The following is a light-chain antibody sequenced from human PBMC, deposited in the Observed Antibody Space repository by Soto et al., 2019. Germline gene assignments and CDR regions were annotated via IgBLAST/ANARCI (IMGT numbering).Light chain of an antibody. CDR1: QSVSSSY. J-gene: IGKJ1*01. V-gene: IGKV3-20*01. CDR3: QQYGSSPGT. CDR2: GAS. Sequence: EIVLTPSPGTLSLSPGERATLSCRASQSVSSSYLAWYQQKPGQAPRLLIYGASSRATGIPDRFSGSGSGTDFTLTICRLEPEDFAVYYCQQYGSSPGTFGQGTKV.